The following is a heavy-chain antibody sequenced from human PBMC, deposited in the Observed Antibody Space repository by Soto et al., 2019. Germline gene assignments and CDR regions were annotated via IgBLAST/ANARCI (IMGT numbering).Heavy chain of an antibody. CDR1: GFSLSTGGMG. D-gene: IGHD2-21*02. CDR2: IYWDGDR. Sequence: QITLKESGPTLVKPTQTLTLTCTFSGFSLSTGGMGVGWIRQPPGKALEWLALIYWDGDRRYRPSLMSRLTSAQDTPKNQVVLTMTNMDPVDTATYYCVHSRCGGDCLQSYSSHYYYGMDIWGQGTTVTVSS. V-gene: IGHV2-5*02. CDR3: VHSRCGGDCLQSYSSHYYYGMDI. J-gene: IGHJ6*02.